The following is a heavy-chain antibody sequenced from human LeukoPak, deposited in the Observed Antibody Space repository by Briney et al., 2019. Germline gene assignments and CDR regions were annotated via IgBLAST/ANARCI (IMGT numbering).Heavy chain of an antibody. V-gene: IGHV1-24*01. CDR2: FDPEDGET. CDR1: GYTLTELS. J-gene: IGHJ6*02. Sequence: ASVTVSFTVSGYTLTELSMHWVRQAPGKGLEWMGGFDPEDGETIYAQKFQGRVTMTEDTSTDTAYMELSSLRSEDTAVYYCATGHLSLYSSSTPYYYYYGMDVWGQGTTVTVSS. D-gene: IGHD6-6*01. CDR3: ATGHLSLYSSSTPYYYYYGMDV.